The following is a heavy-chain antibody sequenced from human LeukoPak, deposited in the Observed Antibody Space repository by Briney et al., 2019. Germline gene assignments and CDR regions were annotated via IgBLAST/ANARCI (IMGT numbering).Heavy chain of an antibody. V-gene: IGHV3-30*04. CDR3: AKDLERKGLYYFDY. Sequence: GGSLRLSCAASGFTFSSYAMHWVRQAPGKGLEWVAVISYDGSNKYYADSVKGRFTISRDNSKNTLYLQMNSLRAEDTAVYYCAKDLERKGLYYFDYWGQGTLVTVSS. D-gene: IGHD1-1*01. J-gene: IGHJ4*02. CDR2: ISYDGSNK. CDR1: GFTFSSYA.